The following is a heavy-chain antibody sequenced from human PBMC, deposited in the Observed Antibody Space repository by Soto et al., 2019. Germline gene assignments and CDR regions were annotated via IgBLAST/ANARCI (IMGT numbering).Heavy chain of an antibody. D-gene: IGHD1-1*01. CDR1: GFTFRDYY. J-gene: IGHJ5*02. CDR2: IHSSGVTT. CDR3: ARAVNWNEFDP. V-gene: IGHV3-11*01. Sequence: GGSLRLSCAASGFTFRDYYMTWIRRAPGKGLEWVSYIHSSGVTTYYADSVKGRFTISRDNTKNSLYLQMNSLRAEDTAMYYCARAVNWNEFDPWGQGILVTVSS.